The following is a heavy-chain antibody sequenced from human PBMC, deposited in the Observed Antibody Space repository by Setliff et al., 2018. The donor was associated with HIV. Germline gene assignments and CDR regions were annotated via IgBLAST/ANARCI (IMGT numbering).Heavy chain of an antibody. CDR1: GFTFSDYW. Sequence: GGSLRLSCAASGFTFSDYWMSWVRQAPGKGLEWVASIKEGGSEKYYVASVRGRFTISRDNAKNSLYLQMNSLRAEDTAVYYCARDATRGGDMDVWAKGTTVTVSS. CDR2: IKEGGSEK. V-gene: IGHV3-7*01. J-gene: IGHJ6*03. CDR3: ARDATRGGDMDV. D-gene: IGHD2-15*01.